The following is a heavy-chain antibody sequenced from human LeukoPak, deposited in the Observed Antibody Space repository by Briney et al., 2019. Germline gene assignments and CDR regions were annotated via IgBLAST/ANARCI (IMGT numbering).Heavy chain of an antibody. CDR2: ITGTGGST. J-gene: IGHJ6*02. CDR3: AGTKRGYYYYGMGV. V-gene: IGHV3-23*01. CDR1: GFTFTSYA. Sequence: GGSLRLSCAASGFTFTSYAMSWVRQAPGKGLEWVSAITGTGGSTYYAASVKGRFTISRDNSKNTLYLQMNSLRAEDTAVYYCAGTKRGYYYYGMGVWGQGTTVTVSS.